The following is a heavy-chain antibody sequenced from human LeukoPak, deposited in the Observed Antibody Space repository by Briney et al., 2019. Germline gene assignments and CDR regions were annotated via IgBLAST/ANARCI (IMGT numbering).Heavy chain of an antibody. CDR1: GYTFTGYY. CDR2: INPNSGGT. J-gene: IGHJ4*02. Sequence: ASVKVSCKASGYTFTGYYMHWVRQAPGQGLEWMGRINPNSGGTNYAQKFRGRVTMTTDTSISTAYMELSRLRSDDTAVYYCASLGSSRGLRLGELSYDYWGQGTLVTVSS. D-gene: IGHD3-16*02. CDR3: ASLGSSRGLRLGELSYDY. V-gene: IGHV1-2*06.